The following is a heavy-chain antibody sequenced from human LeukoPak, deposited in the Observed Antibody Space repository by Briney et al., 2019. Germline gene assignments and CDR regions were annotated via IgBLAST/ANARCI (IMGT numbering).Heavy chain of an antibody. CDR3: ARDLGCSSTSCPWGWFDP. Sequence: PGGSLRLSCAASGFTFDDYGMSWVRQAPGKGLEWVSGINWNGGSTGYADSVKGRFTISRDNAKNSLYLQMNSLRAEDTALYHCARDLGCSSTSCPWGWFDPWGQGTLVTVSS. CDR1: GFTFDDYG. CDR2: INWNGGST. V-gene: IGHV3-20*01. J-gene: IGHJ5*02. D-gene: IGHD2-2*01.